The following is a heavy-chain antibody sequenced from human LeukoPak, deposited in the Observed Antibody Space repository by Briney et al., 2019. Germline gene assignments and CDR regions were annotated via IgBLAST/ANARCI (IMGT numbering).Heavy chain of an antibody. J-gene: IGHJ4*02. CDR3: ARGDGGLFDY. CDR2: INAGNGYT. D-gene: IGHD4-23*01. Sequence: ASVKVSCKASGYTFTRYAMHWVRQAPGQRLEWMGWINAGNGYTKYSQESQGRVTFTRDTSASTAYMELSSLRSDDMAVYYCARGDGGLFDYWGQGTLVTVSS. CDR1: GYTFTRYA. V-gene: IGHV1-3*03.